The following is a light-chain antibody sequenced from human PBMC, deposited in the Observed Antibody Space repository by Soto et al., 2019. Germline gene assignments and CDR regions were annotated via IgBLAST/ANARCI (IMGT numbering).Light chain of an antibody. V-gene: IGLV2-14*01. CDR2: DVS. CDR1: SSDVGGYNY. CDR3: GSYTSSSTLVV. J-gene: IGLJ2*01. Sequence: QSVLTQPASVSGSPGQLITISCTGTSSDVGGYNYVSWYQRHPGKAPKLMIYDVSNRPSGVSNRFSGSKSGNTASLTISGLQAEDEADYYCGSYTSSSTLVVFGGGTKLTVL.